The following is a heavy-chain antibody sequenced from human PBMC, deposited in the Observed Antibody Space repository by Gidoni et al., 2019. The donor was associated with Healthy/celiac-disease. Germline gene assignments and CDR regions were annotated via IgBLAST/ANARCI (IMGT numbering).Heavy chain of an antibody. V-gene: IGHV4-61*02. CDR2: IYTSGST. D-gene: IGHD6-19*01. CDR1: GGSISSGSYY. J-gene: IGHJ4*02. CDR3: ARVGSSGWYFDY. Sequence: QVQLQESGPGLVKPSQTLSLTCTVPGGSISSGSYYWSWIRQPAGKGLEWIGRIYTSGSTNYNPSLKSRVTISVDTSKNQFSLKLSSVTAADTAVYYCARVGSSGWYFDYRGQGTLVTVSS.